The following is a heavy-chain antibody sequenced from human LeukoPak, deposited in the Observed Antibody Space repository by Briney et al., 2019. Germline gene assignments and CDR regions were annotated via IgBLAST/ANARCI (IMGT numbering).Heavy chain of an antibody. D-gene: IGHD6-13*01. J-gene: IGHJ6*02. Sequence: SETLSLTCAVYGGSFSGYYWSWIRQPPGKGLEWIGEINHSGSTNYNPSLKSRVTISVDTSKNQFSLKLSSVTAADTAVYYCARGERYSSSWYRVAYYYGMGVWGQGTTVTVSS. V-gene: IGHV4-34*01. CDR1: GGSFSGYY. CDR3: ARGERYSSSWYRVAYYYGMGV. CDR2: INHSGST.